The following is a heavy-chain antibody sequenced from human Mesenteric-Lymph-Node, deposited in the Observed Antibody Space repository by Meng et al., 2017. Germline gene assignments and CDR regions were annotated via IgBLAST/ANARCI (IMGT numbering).Heavy chain of an antibody. D-gene: IGHD1-26*01. CDR1: GWSFRSGYYY. CDR2: IYYSGST. CDR3: ARGQRSYSGSYPEWFDP. J-gene: IGHJ5*02. Sequence: VLLHEWGPALATPSPALSLPATVSGWSFRSGYYYWSLIRQPPGKGLEWIGCIYYSGSTYYNPSLKGRVTISVDTSKNQFSLILSSVTAADTAVYYCARGQRSYSGSYPEWFDPWGQGTLVTVSS. V-gene: IGHV4-30-4*01.